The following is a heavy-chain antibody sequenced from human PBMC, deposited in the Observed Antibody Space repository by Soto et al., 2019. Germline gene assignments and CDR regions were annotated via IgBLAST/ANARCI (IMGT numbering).Heavy chain of an antibody. CDR1: GYTFTSYA. V-gene: IGHV1-3*01. Sequence: ASVKVSCKASGYTFTSYAIHWVRQAPGQRLEWMGWINAGNGNTKYSQKFQGRVTITRDTSASTAYMELSSLRSEDTAVYYCARDTVADPYNWFDPWGQGTLVTVSS. J-gene: IGHJ5*02. D-gene: IGHD6-19*01. CDR3: ARDTVADPYNWFDP. CDR2: INAGNGNT.